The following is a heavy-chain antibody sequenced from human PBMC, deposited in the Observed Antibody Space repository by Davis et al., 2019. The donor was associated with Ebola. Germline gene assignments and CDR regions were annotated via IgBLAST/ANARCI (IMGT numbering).Heavy chain of an antibody. CDR1: GYTFTSYG. J-gene: IGHJ6*02. D-gene: IGHD3-3*01. CDR2: ISAYNGNT. V-gene: IGHV1-18*01. CDR3: ARDSPIFGDYYGMDV. Sequence: ASVKVSCKASGYTFTSYGISWVRQAPGQGLEWMGWISAYNGNTNYAQKLQGRVTMATDTSTSTAYMELRSLRSDDTAVYYCARDSPIFGDYYGMDVWGQGTTVTVSS.